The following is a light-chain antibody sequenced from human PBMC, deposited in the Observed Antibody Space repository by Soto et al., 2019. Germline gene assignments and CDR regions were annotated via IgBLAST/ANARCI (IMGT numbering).Light chain of an antibody. CDR3: QQYGSWT. J-gene: IGKJ1*01. V-gene: IGKV3-20*01. Sequence: EIVLTQSPGTLSVSPGDRATLSCRASQTISSNYLAWYQQKPGQAPSLLIYGTSSRATGIPDRFSGSGSGTDFTLTSSRLEPEDSAIYYCQQYGSWTFGQGTKVEIK. CDR1: QTISSNY. CDR2: GTS.